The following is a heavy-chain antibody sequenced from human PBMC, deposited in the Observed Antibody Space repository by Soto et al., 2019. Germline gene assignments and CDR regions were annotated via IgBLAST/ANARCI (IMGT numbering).Heavy chain of an antibody. D-gene: IGHD3-9*01. Sequence: QVKLVESGGGVVQPGRSLRLSCAASGFTFSSYGMHWVRQAPGKGLEWVAVIWYDGSSKYYADSVKGRFAISRDNSNNTLYLQMNSLRAEDTAVYYCARERGSARYKGYFDYWGQGALFTVSS. V-gene: IGHV3-33*08. J-gene: IGHJ4*02. CDR1: GFTFSSYG. CDR2: IWYDGSSK. CDR3: ARERGSARYKGYFDY.